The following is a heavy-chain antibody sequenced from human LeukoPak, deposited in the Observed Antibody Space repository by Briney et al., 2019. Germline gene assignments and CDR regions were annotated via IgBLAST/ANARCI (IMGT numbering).Heavy chain of an antibody. J-gene: IGHJ4*02. V-gene: IGHV4-61*02. CDR1: GGSISSGAYY. Sequence: SQTLSLTCTVSGGSISSGAYYYNWIRQPAGKGLEWIGRIYTSGSTNYNPSLKSRPTISVDTSKNQFSLKLSSVTAADTAVYYCARDVYDFWSGYYDWGPGTLVTVSS. CDR2: IYTSGST. CDR3: ARDVYDFWSGYYD. D-gene: IGHD3-3*01.